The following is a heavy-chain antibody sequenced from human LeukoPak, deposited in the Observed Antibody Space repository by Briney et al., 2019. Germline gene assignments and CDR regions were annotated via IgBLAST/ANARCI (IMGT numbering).Heavy chain of an antibody. J-gene: IGHJ5*02. D-gene: IGHD3-9*01. CDR2: IYGSGST. Sequence: PSETLSLTCTISGDSITNYFWSWVRQPAGKGLEWIGRIYGSGSTNYNPSLRSRVTVSGDTSKNQFALRLTSVTASDTAIYYCTRDWVDGDTLRFWFDPWGPGVSVTVSS. CDR3: TRDWVDGDTLRFWFDP. CDR1: GDSITNYF. V-gene: IGHV4-4*07.